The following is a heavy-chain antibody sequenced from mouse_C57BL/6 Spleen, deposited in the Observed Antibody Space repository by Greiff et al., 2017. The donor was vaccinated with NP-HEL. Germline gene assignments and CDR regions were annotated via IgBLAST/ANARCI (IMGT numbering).Heavy chain of an antibody. CDR3: ARVGIYDGYFDY. CDR2: ISYDGSN. D-gene: IGHD2-3*01. V-gene: IGHV3-6*01. CDR1: GYSITSGYY. J-gene: IGHJ2*01. Sequence: EVKLMESGPGLVKPSQSLSLTCSVTGYSITSGYYWNWIRQFPGNKLEWMGYISYDGSNNYNPSLKNRISITRDTSKNQFFLKLNSVTTEDTATYYCARVGIYDGYFDYWGQGTTLTVSS.